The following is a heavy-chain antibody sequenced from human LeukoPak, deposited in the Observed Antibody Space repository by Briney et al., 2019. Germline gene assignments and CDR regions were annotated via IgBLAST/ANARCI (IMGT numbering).Heavy chain of an antibody. J-gene: IGHJ1*01. CDR3: ARVPPRTFYSGSYLGYFQH. V-gene: IGHV1-18*01. CDR2: ISAYNGNT. D-gene: IGHD1-26*01. CDR1: GYTFTSYG. Sequence: ASVKVSCKASGYTFTSYGISWVRQAPGQGLEWMGWISAYNGNTNYAQKLQGRVTMTTDTSTSTAYMELRSLRSDATAVYYCARVPPRTFYSGSYLGYFQHWGQGTLVTVSS.